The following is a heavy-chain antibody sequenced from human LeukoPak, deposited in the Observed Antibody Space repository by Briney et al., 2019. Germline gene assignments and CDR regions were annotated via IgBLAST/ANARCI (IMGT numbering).Heavy chain of an antibody. CDR3: ARGYDILTRFFDY. V-gene: IGHV4-31*02. D-gene: IGHD3-9*01. J-gene: IGHJ4*02. Sequence: WVRQHPGKGLEWIGYIYYSGSTYYNPSLKSRVTISVDTSKNQFSLKLSSVTAADTAVYYCARGYDILTRFFDYWGQGTLVTVSS. CDR2: IYYSGST.